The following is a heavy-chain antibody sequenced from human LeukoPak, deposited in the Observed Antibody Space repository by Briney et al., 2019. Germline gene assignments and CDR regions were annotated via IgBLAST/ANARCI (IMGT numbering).Heavy chain of an antibody. CDR3: ARDQGYCSGGSCYFFHFDY. CDR1: GFTFSSYA. CDR2: ISYDGSNK. Sequence: GRSLRLSCAASGFTFSSYAMHWVRQAPGKGLEWVAVISYDGSNKYYADSVKGRFTIYRDNSKNTLYLQMNSLRAEDTAVYYCARDQGYCSGGSCYFFHFDYWGQGTLVTVSS. J-gene: IGHJ4*02. V-gene: IGHV3-30*04. D-gene: IGHD2-15*01.